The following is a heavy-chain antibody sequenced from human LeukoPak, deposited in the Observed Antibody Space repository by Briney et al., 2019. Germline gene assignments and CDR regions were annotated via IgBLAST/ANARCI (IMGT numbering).Heavy chain of an antibody. J-gene: IGHJ5*02. CDR1: GGTFSSYA. CDR2: IIPIFGTA. V-gene: IGHV1-69*01. Sequence: ASVKVSCKASGGTFSSYAISWVRQAPGQGLEWMGGIIPIFGTANYAQKFQGRVTITADGSTSTAYMELSSLRSKDTAVYYCAREIVVVPAAIGWFDPWGQGTLVTVSS. CDR3: AREIVVVPAAIGWFDP. D-gene: IGHD2-2*02.